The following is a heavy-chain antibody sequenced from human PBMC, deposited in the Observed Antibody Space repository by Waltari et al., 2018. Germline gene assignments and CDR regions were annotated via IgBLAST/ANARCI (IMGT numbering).Heavy chain of an antibody. CDR2: ISSSSSYI. J-gene: IGHJ3*02. CDR1: GFTFSSYS. Sequence: EVQLVESGGGLVKPGGSLRLSCAASGFTFSSYSMTWVRQAPGKGLEWVSSISSSSSYIYYADSVKGRLTISRDNAKNSLYLQMNSLRAEDTAVYYCAREDYDILTAGAFDIWGQGTMVTVSS. D-gene: IGHD3-9*01. V-gene: IGHV3-21*01. CDR3: AREDYDILTAGAFDI.